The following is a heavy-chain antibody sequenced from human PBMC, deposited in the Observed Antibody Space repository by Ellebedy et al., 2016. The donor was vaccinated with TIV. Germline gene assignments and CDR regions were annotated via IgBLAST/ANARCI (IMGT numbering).Heavy chain of an antibody. V-gene: IGHV3-11*03. D-gene: IGHD6-13*01. Sequence: GESLKISCAASGFTFSDYYMNWIRQAPGKGLEWVSYIGSSSTHTNYADSVKGRFTISGDNAKNSLYLQMNSLRAEDTAVYYCAKLGGIYTWYAEYWGQGTLVTVSS. CDR3: AKLGGIYTWYAEY. CDR1: GFTFSDYY. CDR2: IGSSSTHT. J-gene: IGHJ4*02.